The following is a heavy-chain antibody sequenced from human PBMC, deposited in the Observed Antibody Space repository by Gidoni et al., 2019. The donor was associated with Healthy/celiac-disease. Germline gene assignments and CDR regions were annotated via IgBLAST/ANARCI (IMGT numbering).Heavy chain of an antibody. CDR2: MSGSGGST. Sequence: EVQLLESGGGLVQPGGSLGLYCAASGFPFSSYAMGGVRQAPGNGLEWVSDMSGSGGSTYYADSVKGRFTISRDNSKNTLYLQMNSLRAEDTAVYYCAKAAAEYWYFDLWGRGTLVTVSS. V-gene: IGHV3-23*01. J-gene: IGHJ2*01. D-gene: IGHD6-13*01. CDR1: GFPFSSYA. CDR3: AKAAAEYWYFDL.